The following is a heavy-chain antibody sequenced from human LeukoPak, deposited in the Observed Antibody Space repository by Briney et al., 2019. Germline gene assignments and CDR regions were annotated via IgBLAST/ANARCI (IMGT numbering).Heavy chain of an antibody. Sequence: AGGSLRLSCAASGFTFDDYGMSWVRQAPGKGLEWVSGINWNGGSTGYADSVKGRFTFSRDNAKNSLYLQMNSLRAEDTALYYCAILAAAAPPPNYYMDVWGKGTTVTVSS. J-gene: IGHJ6*03. CDR2: INWNGGST. D-gene: IGHD6-13*01. CDR1: GFTFDDYG. CDR3: AILAAAAPPPNYYMDV. V-gene: IGHV3-20*04.